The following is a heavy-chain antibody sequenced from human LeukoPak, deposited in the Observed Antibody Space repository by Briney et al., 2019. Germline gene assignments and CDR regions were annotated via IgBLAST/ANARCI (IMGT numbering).Heavy chain of an antibody. CDR1: GYSICSGYY. CDR2: IYHSGST. D-gene: IGHD3-22*01. CDR3: ARGGHYYDSSGYYYEPFDY. J-gene: IGHJ4*02. V-gene: IGHV4-38-2*02. Sequence: SETLSLTCTVSGYSICSGYYWGWIRQPPGKGLEWIGSIYHSGSTYYNPSLKSRVTISVDTSKNQFSLKLSSVTAADTAVYYCARGGHYYDSSGYYYEPFDYWGQGTLVTVSS.